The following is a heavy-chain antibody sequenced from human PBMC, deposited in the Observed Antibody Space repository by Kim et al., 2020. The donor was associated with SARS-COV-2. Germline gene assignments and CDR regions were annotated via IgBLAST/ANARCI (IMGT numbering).Heavy chain of an antibody. D-gene: IGHD1-26*01. Sequence: SVKVSCKASGGTFSSYAISWVRQAPGQGLEWMGGIIPIFGTANYAQKFQGRVTITADKSTSTAYMELSSLRSEDTAVYYCARASRGIVGARPYYYDYGMDVWGQGTTVTVSS. CDR2: IIPIFGTA. CDR3: ARASRGIVGARPYYYDYGMDV. J-gene: IGHJ6*02. V-gene: IGHV1-69*06. CDR1: GGTFSSYA.